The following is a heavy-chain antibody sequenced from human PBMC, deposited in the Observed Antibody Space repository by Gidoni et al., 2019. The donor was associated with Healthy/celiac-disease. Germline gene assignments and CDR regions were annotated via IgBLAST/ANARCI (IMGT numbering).Heavy chain of an antibody. CDR1: GGSISSYY. CDR3: ARHTVVATDDAFDI. V-gene: IGHV4-59*08. Sequence: QVQLQESGPGLVKPSETLSPTCTVPGGSISSYYWSWIRQPPGKGLEWIGYIYYSGSTNYNPSLKSRVTISVDTSKNQFSLKLSSVTAADTAVYYCARHTVVATDDAFDIWGQGTMVTVSS. D-gene: IGHD2-15*01. J-gene: IGHJ3*02. CDR2: IYYSGST.